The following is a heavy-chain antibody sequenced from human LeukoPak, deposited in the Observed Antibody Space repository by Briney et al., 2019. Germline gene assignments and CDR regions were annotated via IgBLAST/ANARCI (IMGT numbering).Heavy chain of an antibody. J-gene: IGHJ4*02. D-gene: IGHD2-2*01. CDR2: IRYDGSNK. V-gene: IGHV3-30*02. CDR1: GFTFSSYG. CDR3: AKSGRTSCSTSCYYFDS. Sequence: GGSLRLSCAASGFTFSSYGMHWVRQAPGKGLEWVAFIRYDGSNKYYAASVKGRFTISRDNSKNTLYLQMNSLRADDTAVYYCAKSGRTSCSTSCYYFDSWGQGTLVTVSS.